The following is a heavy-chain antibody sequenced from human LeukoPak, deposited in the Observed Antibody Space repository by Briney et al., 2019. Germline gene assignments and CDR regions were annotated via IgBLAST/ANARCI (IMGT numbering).Heavy chain of an antibody. CDR3: ARPMTTVTTYYYYYGMDV. CDR1: GFTFSSYA. V-gene: IGHV3-30-3*01. J-gene: IGHJ6*02. CDR2: ISYDGSNK. D-gene: IGHD4-17*01. Sequence: PGGSLRLSCAASGFTFSSYAMHWVRQAPGEGLERVAVISYDGSNKYYADSVKGRFTISRDNSKNTLYLQMNSLRAEDTAVYYCARPMTTVTTYYYYYGMDVWGQGTTVTVSS.